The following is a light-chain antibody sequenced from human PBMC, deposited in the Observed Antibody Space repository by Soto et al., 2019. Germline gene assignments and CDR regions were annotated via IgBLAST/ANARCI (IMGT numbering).Light chain of an antibody. J-gene: IGLJ3*02. CDR3: QSYASSLSPWV. Sequence: QSVLTQPPSVSGAPGQRVTISCTGSSTNIGGSYDVHWYQQHPGTAPKLLIYGNSNRPSGVPDRFSGSKSGNSASLAITGLQAEDEADYYCQSYASSLSPWVFGGGTKLTVL. CDR2: GNS. V-gene: IGLV1-40*01. CDR1: STNIGGSYD.